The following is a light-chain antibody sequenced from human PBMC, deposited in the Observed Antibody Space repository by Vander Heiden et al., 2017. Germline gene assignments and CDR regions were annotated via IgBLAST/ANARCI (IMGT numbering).Light chain of an antibody. V-gene: IGKV3-20*01. CDR3: QQYGSSPIT. CDR1: QSVSSSY. J-gene: IGKJ5*01. Sequence: EIVLTQSPGTLSLPPGERATLSCRASQSVSSSYLAWYQQKPGQAPRLLIYGASSRATGIPDRFSGSGSGTDFTLTISRLEPEDFAVYYCQQYGSSPITVGQGTRLEIK. CDR2: GAS.